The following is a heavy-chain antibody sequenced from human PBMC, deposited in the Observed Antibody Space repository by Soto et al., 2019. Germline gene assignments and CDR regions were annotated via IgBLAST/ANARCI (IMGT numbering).Heavy chain of an antibody. CDR3: ARGYCSGGSCYIDY. Sequence: PGGSLRLSCAASGFTFSSYAMSWVRQAPGKGLEWVSSISSSSSYIYYADSVKGRFTISRDNSKNSLYLQMNSLRAEDTAVYYCARGYCSGGSCYIDYWGQGTLVTVSS. J-gene: IGHJ4*02. D-gene: IGHD2-15*01. CDR2: ISSSSSYI. V-gene: IGHV3-21*04. CDR1: GFTFSSYA.